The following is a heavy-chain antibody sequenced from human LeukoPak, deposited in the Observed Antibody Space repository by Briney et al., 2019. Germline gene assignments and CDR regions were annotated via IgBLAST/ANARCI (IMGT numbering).Heavy chain of an antibody. J-gene: IGHJ5*02. V-gene: IGHV3-30*02. CDR1: GFTFSSHG. CDR3: ASLTAFGGVIENWLDP. CDR2: LRYDGSIE. D-gene: IGHD3-16*02. Sequence: PGRPLRLSCAASGFTFSSHGMHWVRQAPGKGLEWVAFLRYDGSIEYYADSVKGRFTISRDNAENTLYLQMNSLRVEDTAVYYCASLTAFGGVIENWLDPWGQGTLVTVSS.